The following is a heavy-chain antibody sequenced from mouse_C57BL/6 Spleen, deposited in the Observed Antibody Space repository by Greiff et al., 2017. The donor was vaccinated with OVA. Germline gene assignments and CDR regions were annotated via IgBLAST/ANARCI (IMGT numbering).Heavy chain of an antibody. V-gene: IGHV1-53*01. D-gene: IGHD2-2*01. CDR1: GYTFTSYW. CDR2: INPSNGGT. Sequence: QVQLKQPGTELVKPGASVKLSCKASGYTFTSYWMHWVKQRPGQGLEWIGNINPSNGGTNYNEKFKSKATLTVDKSSSTAYMQLSSLTSEDSAVYYCARGEGYYGYFDVWGTGTTVTVSS. CDR3: ARGEGYYGYFDV. J-gene: IGHJ1*03.